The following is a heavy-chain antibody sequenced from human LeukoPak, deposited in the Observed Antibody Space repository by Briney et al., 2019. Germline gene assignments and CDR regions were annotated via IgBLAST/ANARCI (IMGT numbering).Heavy chain of an antibody. V-gene: IGHV3-30*04. J-gene: IGHJ4*02. CDR1: GFTFSSYA. CDR2: ISYDGSNK. Sequence: PGGSLRLSCAASGFTFSSYAMHWVRQAPGKGLEWVAVISYDGSNKYYADSVKGRFTISRDDSKNTLYPQMNSLRAEDTAVYYCAKERPGYHAVDYWGQGTLVTVSS. CDR3: AKERPGYHAVDY. D-gene: IGHD5-18*01.